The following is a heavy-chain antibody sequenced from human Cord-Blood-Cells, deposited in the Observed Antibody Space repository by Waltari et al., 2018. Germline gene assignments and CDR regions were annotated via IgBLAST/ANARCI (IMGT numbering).Heavy chain of an antibody. D-gene: IGHD3-3*01. V-gene: IGHV1-2*02. CDR3: ARVLDFWSGYFRSDAFDI. Sequence: QVQLVQSGAEVKKPGASVKVSCKASGYTFTGYYMHWVRQAPGQGLEWMGWINPNSGGTNDAQKFQGRVTMTRDTSISTAYMELSRLRSDDTAVYYCARVLDFWSGYFRSDAFDIWGQGTMVTVSS. CDR1: GYTFTGYY. CDR2: INPNSGGT. J-gene: IGHJ3*02.